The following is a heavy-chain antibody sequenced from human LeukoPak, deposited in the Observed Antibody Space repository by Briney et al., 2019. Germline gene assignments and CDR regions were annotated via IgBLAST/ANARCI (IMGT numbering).Heavy chain of an antibody. Sequence: SVKVSCKASGGTFSSYAISWVRQAPGQGLEWMGRIIPILGIANYAQKFQGRVTITADKSTSTAYMELSSLRSEDTAVYYCARDRRYAIAVAGRAPEYFQHWGQGTLVTVSS. CDR2: IIPILGIA. CDR3: ARDRRYAIAVAGRAPEYFQH. J-gene: IGHJ1*01. CDR1: GGTFSSYA. V-gene: IGHV1-69*04. D-gene: IGHD6-19*01.